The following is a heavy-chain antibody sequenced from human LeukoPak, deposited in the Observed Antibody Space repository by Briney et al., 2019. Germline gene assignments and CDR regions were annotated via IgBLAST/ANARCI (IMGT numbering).Heavy chain of an antibody. CDR2: IGASGDTT. D-gene: IGHD4-17*01. V-gene: IGHV3-23*01. Sequence: PGGSLRLSCAASGFTFASYPMNWVRQAPGKGLEWVSTIGASGDTTHYADSVKGRFTIFRDNSKNTLYLQMSSLRAEDTAIYYCAKTPGLGLDDGFGDQFFDYWGQGTLVTVSS. CDR3: AKTPGLGLDDGFGDQFFDY. CDR1: GFTFASYP. J-gene: IGHJ4*02.